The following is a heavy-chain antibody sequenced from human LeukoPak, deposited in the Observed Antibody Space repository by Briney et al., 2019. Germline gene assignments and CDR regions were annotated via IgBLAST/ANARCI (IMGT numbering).Heavy chain of an antibody. CDR1: GGSISSSY. D-gene: IGHD5-18*01. V-gene: IGHV4-59*08. J-gene: IGHJ4*02. CDR2: IYFSGST. CDR3: AGAVDTAMVLCYY. Sequence: SETLSLTCTVSGGSISSSYWSWIRRPPGKGLEWIGYIYFSGSTNYNPSLKSRVTISVDTSKNQFSLKLSSVTAADTAVYYCAGAVDTAMVLCYYWGQGTLVTVSS.